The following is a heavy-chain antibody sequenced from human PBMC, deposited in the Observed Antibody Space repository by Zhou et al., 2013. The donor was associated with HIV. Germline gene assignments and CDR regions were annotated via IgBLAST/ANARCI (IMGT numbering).Heavy chain of an antibody. D-gene: IGHD6-13*01. CDR2: IIPLFETP. Sequence: QVQLVQSGAEVKKPGSSVRVSCKSSGGTFYTNAVTWVRQAPRQGLEWMGAIIPLFETPNYAQKFQGRVSLTTDEYTDTAYMELRNLNYDDTAVYYCARGYSNAWYDLDVWGQGTTVTVSS. J-gene: IGHJ6*02. CDR3: ARGYSNAWYDLDV. CDR1: GGTFYTNA. V-gene: IGHV1-69*05.